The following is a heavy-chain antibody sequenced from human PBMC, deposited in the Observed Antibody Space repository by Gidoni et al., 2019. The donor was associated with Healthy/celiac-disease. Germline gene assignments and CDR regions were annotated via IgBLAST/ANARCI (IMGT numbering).Heavy chain of an antibody. J-gene: IGHJ6*02. CDR1: GYTFTSYA. V-gene: IGHV1-8*01. CDR2: MNPNSGNT. Sequence: VKVSCKASGYTFTSYAINWVRQATGQGLEWMGWMNPNSGNTGYAQKFQGRVTMTRNTSISTAYMELSSLRSEDTAVYYCARVAGYDFWSGRIYYYYGMDVWGQGTTVTVSS. CDR3: ARVAGYDFWSGRIYYYYGMDV. D-gene: IGHD3-3*01.